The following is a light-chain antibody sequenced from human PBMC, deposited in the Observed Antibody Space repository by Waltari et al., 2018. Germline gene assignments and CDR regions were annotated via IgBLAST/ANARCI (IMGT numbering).Light chain of an antibody. CDR1: QDISSF. J-gene: IGKJ3*01. CDR3: QQFTTYPIT. CDR2: AAS. Sequence: DIQLTQSPSFLSASVGDRVTITCLASQDISSFLAWYQQKPGGAPKLLIYAASALQSGIPSRFTGSGSGTEFTLTISSLQPEDFATYYCQQFTTYPITFGPGTNVDV. V-gene: IGKV1-9*01.